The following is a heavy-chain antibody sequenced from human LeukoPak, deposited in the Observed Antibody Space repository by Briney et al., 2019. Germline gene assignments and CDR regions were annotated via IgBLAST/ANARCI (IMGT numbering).Heavy chain of an antibody. Sequence: KSGGSLRLSCAASGFTFSSYSMNWVRQAPGKGLEWVSSISSSSSYIYYADSVKGRFTISRDNAKNSLYLQMNSLRAEDTAVYYCARRSYDSSGYYINDYWGQGTLVTVSS. CDR1: GFTFSSYS. D-gene: IGHD3-22*01. CDR3: ARRSYDSSGYYINDY. V-gene: IGHV3-21*01. CDR2: ISSSSSYI. J-gene: IGHJ4*02.